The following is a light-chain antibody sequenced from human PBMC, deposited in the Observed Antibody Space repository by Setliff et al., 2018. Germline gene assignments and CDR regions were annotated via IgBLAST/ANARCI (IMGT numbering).Light chain of an antibody. CDR3: SSYAASYNPYV. J-gene: IGLJ1*01. CDR2: EVT. CDR1: SSDVGGYNH. V-gene: IGLV2-8*01. Sequence: QSALAQPASVSGSPGQSIAISCTGTSSDVGGYNHVSWYQQHPGKAPKLMIYEVTKRPSGVPDRFSGSKSGNTASLTVSGLQADDEADYYCSSYAASYNPYVFGTGTKVTVL.